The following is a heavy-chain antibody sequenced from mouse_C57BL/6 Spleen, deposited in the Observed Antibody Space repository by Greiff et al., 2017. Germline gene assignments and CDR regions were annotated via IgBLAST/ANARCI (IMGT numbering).Heavy chain of an antibody. CDR3: ARGDIGRRLLDY. CDR2: IHPNSGST. Sequence: QVQLQQPGAELVKPGASVKLSCKASGYTFTSYWMHWVKQRPGQGLEWIGMIHPNSGSTNYNEKFKSKATLTVDKSSSTAYMQLSSLTSEDSAVYYCARGDIGRRLLDYWGQGTTLTVSS. CDR1: GYTFTSYW. V-gene: IGHV1-64*01. J-gene: IGHJ2*01. D-gene: IGHD2-14*01.